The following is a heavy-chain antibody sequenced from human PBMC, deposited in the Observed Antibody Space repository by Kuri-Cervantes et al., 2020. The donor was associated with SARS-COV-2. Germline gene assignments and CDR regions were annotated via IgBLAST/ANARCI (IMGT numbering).Heavy chain of an antibody. D-gene: IGHD1-26*01. V-gene: IGHV1-24*01. J-gene: IGHJ4*02. CDR1: GYTLTELS. CDR3: ATTFALLMGATYDY. CDR2: FDPEDGET. Sequence: ASVKVSCKVSGYTLTELSMHWVRQAPGKGLEWMGGFDPEDGETIYAQKFQGRVTMTEDTSTDTAYMELSSLRSEDTAVYYCATTFALLMGATYDYWGQGTLVTVSS.